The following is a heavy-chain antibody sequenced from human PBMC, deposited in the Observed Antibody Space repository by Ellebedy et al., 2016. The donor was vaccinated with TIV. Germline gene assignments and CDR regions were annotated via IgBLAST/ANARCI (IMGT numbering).Heavy chain of an antibody. CDR3: ARGNGSGKKKGMDV. CDR2: MNPNSGNT. Sequence: ASVKVSXKASGYTFTSYDINWVRQATGQGLEWMGWMNPNSGNTGYAQKFQGRVTMTRNTSISTAYMELSSLRSEDTAVYYCARGNGSGKKKGMDVWGQGTTVTVSS. V-gene: IGHV1-8*01. D-gene: IGHD3-10*01. J-gene: IGHJ6*02. CDR1: GYTFTSYD.